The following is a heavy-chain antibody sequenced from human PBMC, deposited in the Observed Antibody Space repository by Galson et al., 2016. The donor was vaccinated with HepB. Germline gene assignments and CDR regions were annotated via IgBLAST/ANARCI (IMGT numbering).Heavy chain of an antibody. CDR2: IYYSGST. V-gene: IGHV4-39*01. Sequence: SETLSLTCTVSGGSISTNNYYWGWIRQPPGKGLEWIGTIYYSGSTYYNPSLMSRVTISVDTSKNQFSLTLRSVTAADTAVYYCASFFDYLLYPRDCWGQGTLVIVSS. D-gene: IGHD3-9*01. J-gene: IGHJ4*02. CDR1: GGSISTNNYY. CDR3: ASFFDYLLYPRDC.